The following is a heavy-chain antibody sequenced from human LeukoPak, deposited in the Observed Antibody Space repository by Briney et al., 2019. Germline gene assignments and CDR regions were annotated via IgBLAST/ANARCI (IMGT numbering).Heavy chain of an antibody. J-gene: IGHJ4*02. CDR2: VYYSGST. V-gene: IGHV4-39*01. CDR1: GVSISSSSYY. D-gene: IGHD3-10*01. CDR3: ARAGLETYYGKSYFDY. Sequence: PSETLSLTCTVSGVSISSSSYYWGWIRQPPGKGLEWIGSVYYSGSTYYNPSLKSRVTISVDTSKNQFSLKLSSVTAADTAVYYCARAGLETYYGKSYFDYWGQGTLVTVSS.